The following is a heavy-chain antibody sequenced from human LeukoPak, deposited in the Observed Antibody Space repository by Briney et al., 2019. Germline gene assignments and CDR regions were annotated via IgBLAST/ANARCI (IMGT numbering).Heavy chain of an antibody. D-gene: IGHD3-9*01. CDR3: ARGRYFDWSLFDY. CDR2: INPNSGGT. CDR1: GYTFTGYY. J-gene: IGHJ4*02. Sequence: GASVKVSCKASGYTFTGYYMHWVRQAPGQGLEWMGWINPNSGGTNYAQKFQGRVTMTRDMSISTAYMELSRLRSDDTAVYYCARGRYFDWSLFDYWGQGTLVTVSS. V-gene: IGHV1-2*02.